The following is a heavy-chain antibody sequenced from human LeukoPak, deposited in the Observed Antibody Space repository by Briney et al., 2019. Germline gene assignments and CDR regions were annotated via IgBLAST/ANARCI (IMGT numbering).Heavy chain of an antibody. D-gene: IGHD3-22*01. J-gene: IGHJ4*02. CDR1: GGSISGHY. Sequence: SETLSLTCTVSGGSISGHYWSWIRQPPGKGLEWIGYMYYSGSTNYNPSLKSRVTISVDTSKNQFSLKLSSVTAADTAVYYCARGGVYYYDSSGYDLDYWGQGTLGTVSS. CDR2: MYYSGST. CDR3: ARGGVYYYDSSGYDLDY. V-gene: IGHV4-59*11.